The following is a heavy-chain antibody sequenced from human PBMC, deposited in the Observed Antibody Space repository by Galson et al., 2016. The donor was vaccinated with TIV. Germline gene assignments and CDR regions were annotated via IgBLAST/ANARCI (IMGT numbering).Heavy chain of an antibody. V-gene: IGHV1-24*01. J-gene: IGHJ4*02. CDR3: ATVAWFPGLSLDN. Sequence: SVKVSCKVSGDSLTDLVIHWVRQAPGKGLEWVGGFDPDVQKTIYAQNFQGRVTLTADTSIDTAYMELGSLRFEDTAVYFCATVAWFPGLSLDNWGQGTLVTVSS. CDR2: FDPDVQKT. CDR1: GDSLTDLV. D-gene: IGHD3-22*01.